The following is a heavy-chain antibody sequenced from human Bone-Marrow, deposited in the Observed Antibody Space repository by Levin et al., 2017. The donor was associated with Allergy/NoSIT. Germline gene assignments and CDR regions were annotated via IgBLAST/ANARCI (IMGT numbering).Heavy chain of an antibody. CDR2: IYSGGST. Sequence: PGGSLRLSCAASGFTVSSNYMSWVRQAPGKGLEWVSVIYSGGSTYYADSVKGRFTISRDNSKNTLYLQMNSLRAEDTAVYYCARDRACSSTSCYAGEASWGDAFDIWGQGTMVTVSS. V-gene: IGHV3-66*01. CDR1: GFTVSSNY. CDR3: ARDRACSSTSCYAGEASWGDAFDI. D-gene: IGHD2-2*01. J-gene: IGHJ3*02.